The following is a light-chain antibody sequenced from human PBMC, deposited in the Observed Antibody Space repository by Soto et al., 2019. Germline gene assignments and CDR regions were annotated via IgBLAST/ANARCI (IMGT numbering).Light chain of an antibody. V-gene: IGLV1-44*01. CDR3: AVWDDSLNAWV. CDR1: SSNIGSNT. J-gene: IGLJ3*02. CDR2: RNN. Sequence: QAVVTQAPSASGTPGQRVTISCSGSSSNIGSNTVNWYQQLPGTAPKLLIYRNNQRPSGVPDRFSGSKSGTSASLAIGGLQSEDEADYYCAVWDDSLNAWVFGGGTQLTVL.